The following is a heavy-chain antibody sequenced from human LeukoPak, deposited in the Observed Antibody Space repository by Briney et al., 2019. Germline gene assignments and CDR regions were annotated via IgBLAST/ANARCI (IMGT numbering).Heavy chain of an antibody. CDR2: IYYSGST. J-gene: IGHJ5*02. CDR1: GGSISSSSYY. Sequence: SETLSLTCTVSGGSISSSSYYWGWIRQPPGKGLEWIGSIYYSGSTYYNPSLKSRVTISVDTSKNQFSLKLSSVTAADTAVYYCARSGSYSFWFDPWGQGTLVTVSS. V-gene: IGHV4-39*01. D-gene: IGHD1-26*01. CDR3: ARSGSYSFWFDP.